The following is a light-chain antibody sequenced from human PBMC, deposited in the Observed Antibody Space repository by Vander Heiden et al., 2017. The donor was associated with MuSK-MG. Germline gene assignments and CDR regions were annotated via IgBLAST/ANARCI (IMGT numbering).Light chain of an antibody. CDR1: HDITNY. V-gene: IGKV1-33*01. Sequence: DIQLTQSPSSLSASVGDRVTITCQASHDITNYLNWYQQRPGKAPKLLIYDASNLQTGVPSRFRGSGSGTDFSLSVTGLHPEDVATYFCQQYDDLPITFGQGTRLEIK. CDR2: DAS. J-gene: IGKJ5*01. CDR3: QQYDDLPIT.